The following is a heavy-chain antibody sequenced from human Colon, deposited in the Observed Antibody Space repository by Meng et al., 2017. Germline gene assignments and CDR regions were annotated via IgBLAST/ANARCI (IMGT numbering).Heavy chain of an antibody. CDR1: CGSVSSGSYY. J-gene: IGHJ4*02. V-gene: IGHV4-61*01. CDR3: ARGASDYDFDY. CDR2: IYYSGST. D-gene: IGHD3-22*01. Sequence: VHVEESCPGLGRPSETLSLACTVSCGSVSSGSYYWSWIRQPPGKGLEWIGYIYYSGSTNYNPSLKSRVTISVDTSKNQFSLKLSSVTAADTAVYYCARGASDYDFDYWGQGTLVTVSS.